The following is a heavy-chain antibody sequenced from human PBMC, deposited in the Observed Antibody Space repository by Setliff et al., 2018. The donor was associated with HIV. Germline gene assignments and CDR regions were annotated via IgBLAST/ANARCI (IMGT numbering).Heavy chain of an antibody. CDR1: GGSISNSSHY. V-gene: IGHV4-39*01. J-gene: IGHJ4*02. D-gene: IGHD3-3*01. CDR2: INYSGNT. Sequence: NPSETLSLTCTVSGGSISNSSHYWDWIRQPPGKGLEWIGTINYSGNTYDNPSLKSRVTISVDTSKKQFSLKLSSVSAADTAVYYCARRWKSSQYYDFWSPRSSYFDFWGQGMLVTVSS. CDR3: ARRWKSSQYYDFWSPRSSYFDF.